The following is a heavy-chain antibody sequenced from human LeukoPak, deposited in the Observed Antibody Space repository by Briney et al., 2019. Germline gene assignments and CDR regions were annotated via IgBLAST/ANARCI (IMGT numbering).Heavy chain of an antibody. CDR3: ARTYSSSSDYYYYMDV. Sequence: GASVKVSRKASGYTFTGYYVHWVRQAPGQGLEWMGWINPNSGGTNYAQKFQGRVTMTRDTSISTAYMELSRLRSDDTAVYYCARTYSSSSDYYYYMDVWGKGTTVTVSS. D-gene: IGHD6-6*01. J-gene: IGHJ6*03. CDR2: INPNSGGT. CDR1: GYTFTGYY. V-gene: IGHV1-2*02.